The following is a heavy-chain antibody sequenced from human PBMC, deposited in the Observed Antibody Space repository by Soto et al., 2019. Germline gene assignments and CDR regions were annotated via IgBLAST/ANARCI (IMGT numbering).Heavy chain of an antibody. J-gene: IGHJ6*02. CDR2: IYYGGST. CDR3: AGGDYYHSSGYYFYYYTMDV. CDR1: GGSISSSSYY. Sequence: SETLSLTCTVSGGSISSSSYYWGWIRQPPGKGMEWIGSIYYGGSTYYNLSLKSRVTISVETSKSQFSLKLSSVTAADTAVYYCAGGDYYHSSGYYFYYYTMDVWGQGTTVTVSS. D-gene: IGHD3-22*01. V-gene: IGHV4-39*01.